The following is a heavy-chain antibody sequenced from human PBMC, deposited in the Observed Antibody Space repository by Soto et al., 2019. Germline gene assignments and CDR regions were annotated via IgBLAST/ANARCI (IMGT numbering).Heavy chain of an antibody. CDR1: GGSISSGDYY. V-gene: IGHV4-30-4*01. D-gene: IGHD6-6*01. CDR2: IYYSGST. CDR3: ARDGRPTIAARPGWFDP. J-gene: IGHJ5*02. Sequence: ASETLSLTCTVSGGSISSGDYYWSWIRQPPGKGLEWIGYIYYSGSTYYNPSLKSRVTISVDTSKNQFSLKLSSVTAADTAVYYCARDGRPTIAARPGWFDPWGQGTLVTVSS.